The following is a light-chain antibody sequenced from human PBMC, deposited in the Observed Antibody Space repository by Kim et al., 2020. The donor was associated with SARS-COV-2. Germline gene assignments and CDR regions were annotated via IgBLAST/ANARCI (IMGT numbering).Light chain of an antibody. V-gene: IGKV3-20*01. CDR2: GAS. J-gene: IGKJ1*01. CDR3: QQYDTSPQT. CDR1: QSVSNRF. Sequence: EIVLTLSPGTLSLSPGERATLSCRASQSVSNRFLAWYQQRPGQAPRLLIYGASNRATGIPDRFSGSGSGTDFTLTISRLEPEDFTVYYCQQYDTSPQTFGQGTKVDIK.